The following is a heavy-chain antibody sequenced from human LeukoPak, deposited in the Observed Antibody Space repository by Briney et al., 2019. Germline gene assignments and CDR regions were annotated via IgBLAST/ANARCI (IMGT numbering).Heavy chain of an antibody. J-gene: IGHJ4*02. CDR3: ARGAGYCSSTSCSIGY. D-gene: IGHD2-2*01. V-gene: IGHV1-8*02. CDR1: GYTFTSYG. Sequence: ASVKVSCKASGYTFTSYGISWVRQATGQGLEWMGWMNPNSGNTGYAQKFQDRVTVTRNTSISTAYMELSSLRSEDTAVYYCARGAGYCSSTSCSIGYWGQGTLVTVSS. CDR2: MNPNSGNT.